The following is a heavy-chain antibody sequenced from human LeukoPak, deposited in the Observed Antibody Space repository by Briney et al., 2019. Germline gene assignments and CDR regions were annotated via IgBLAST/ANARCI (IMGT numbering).Heavy chain of an antibody. CDR1: GGTFSSYA. D-gene: IGHD5-18*01. J-gene: IGHJ6*03. V-gene: IGHV1-69*05. Sequence: SVKVSCKASGGTFSSYAISWVRQAPGQGLEWMGGIIPIFGTANYAQKFQGRVTITTDESTSTAYMELSSLRSEDTAVYYCARDLGYSYGSYFYMDVWGKGTTVTVSS. CDR3: ARDLGYSYGSYFYMDV. CDR2: IIPIFGTA.